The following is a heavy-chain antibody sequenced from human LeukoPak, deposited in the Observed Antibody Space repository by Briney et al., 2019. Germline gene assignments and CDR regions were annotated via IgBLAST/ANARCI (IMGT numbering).Heavy chain of an antibody. Sequence: ASVKVSCKASGYTFTSYDINWVRQATGQGLEWMGWMNPNSGNTGYAQKFKGRVTMTRNTSISTAYMELSSLRSEDTAVYYCARGVVYAILGVYYFDYWGQGTLVTVSS. D-gene: IGHD2-8*02. CDR2: MNPNSGNT. J-gene: IGHJ4*02. CDR3: ARGVVYAILGVYYFDY. CDR1: GYTFTSYD. V-gene: IGHV1-8*01.